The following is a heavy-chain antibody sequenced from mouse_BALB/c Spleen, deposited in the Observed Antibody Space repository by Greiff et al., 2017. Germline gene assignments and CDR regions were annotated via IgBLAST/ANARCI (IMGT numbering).Heavy chain of an antibody. CDR3: ARDWHHYYGFDY. V-gene: IGHV5-9-4*01. CDR1: GFTFSSYA. D-gene: IGHD1-2*01. J-gene: IGHJ2*01. Sequence: EVMLVESGGGLVKPGGSLKLSCAASGFTFSSYAMSWVRQSPEKRLEWVAEISSGGSYTYYPDTVTGRFTISRDNAKNTLYLEMSSLRSEDTAMYYCARDWHHYYGFDYWGQGTTLTVSS. CDR2: ISSGGSYT.